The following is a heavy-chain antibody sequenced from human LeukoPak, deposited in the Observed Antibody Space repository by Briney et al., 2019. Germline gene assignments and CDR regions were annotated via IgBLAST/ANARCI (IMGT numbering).Heavy chain of an antibody. CDR3: AKDRSRGWYDAFDL. Sequence: PGGSLRLSCAASGFTFSSYAMSWVRQAPGKGLEWVSSISGSGGSTYYSDSVKGRFTISRDNSKNTLYLNLNSLRAEDTAVYYCAKDRSRGWYDAFDLWGQGTMVIISS. CDR2: ISGSGGST. D-gene: IGHD6-19*01. V-gene: IGHV3-23*01. J-gene: IGHJ3*01. CDR1: GFTFSSYA.